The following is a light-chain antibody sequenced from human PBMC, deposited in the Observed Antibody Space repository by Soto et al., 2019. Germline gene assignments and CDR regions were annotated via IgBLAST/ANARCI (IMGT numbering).Light chain of an antibody. J-gene: IGKJ4*02. V-gene: IGKV3-15*01. CDR2: GAS. Sequence: EIVRTQSPAPLSVSPGQRATLSCRASQTVSSNLPWYQQKPGQAPRLLIYGASTRATGIPARFSGSGSGTEVTLTISSLQSEDFAVYSCQHYNNWPPLTFGGGTKVEIK. CDR1: QTVSSN. CDR3: QHYNNWPPLT.